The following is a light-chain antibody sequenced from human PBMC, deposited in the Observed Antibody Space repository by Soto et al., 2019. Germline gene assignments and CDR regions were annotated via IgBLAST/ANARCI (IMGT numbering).Light chain of an antibody. CDR1: ESVTSDC. CDR3: QQCGSSRRT. Sequence: EIVLTQSPGTLSLSPGERATLSCRASESVTSDCLAWYRQRPGQARRLLIYGASTRATGTPDRISGSGSGTDFTLTISRLEAEDVVEYFWQQCGSSRRTFGQGTRLEIK. J-gene: IGKJ1*01. V-gene: IGKV3-20*01. CDR2: GAS.